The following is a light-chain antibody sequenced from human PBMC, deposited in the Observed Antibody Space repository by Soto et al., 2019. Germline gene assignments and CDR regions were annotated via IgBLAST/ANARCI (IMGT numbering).Light chain of an antibody. CDR1: QSVTSN. CDR2: GAS. CDR3: QQYNNWPRT. J-gene: IGKJ1*01. Sequence: EIVMTQSPVTLSVSPGERATLSCRASQSVTSNLAWYQLKPGQAPRLLIRGASTRATGIPARFSGSGSVTEFTLTISSLQSEDFAVYYCQQYNNWPRTFGQGTTVDNK. V-gene: IGKV3D-15*01.